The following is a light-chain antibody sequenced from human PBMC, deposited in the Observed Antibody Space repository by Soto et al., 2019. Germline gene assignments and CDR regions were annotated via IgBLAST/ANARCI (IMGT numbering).Light chain of an antibody. CDR3: QPANSFPLT. CDR1: QGISSW. Sequence: DIQMTQSPSSVSASVGDRVTITCRTSQGISSWLAWYQQKPGKAPRLLINAASSLQGGVPSRFIGSRSGTDFTLTISGLQPEDCANYYCQPANSFPLTFGEGTKVEIK. CDR2: AAS. V-gene: IGKV1-12*01. J-gene: IGKJ4*01.